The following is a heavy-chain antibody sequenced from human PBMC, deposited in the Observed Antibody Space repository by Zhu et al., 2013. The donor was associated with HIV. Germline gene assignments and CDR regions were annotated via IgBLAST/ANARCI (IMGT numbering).Heavy chain of an antibody. CDR2: IVVGSGNT. CDR3: AADRGSGSYYTNC. V-gene: IGHV1-58*01. J-gene: IGHJ4*02. D-gene: IGHD3-10*01. CDR1: GFTFTSSA. Sequence: QMQLVQSGPEVKKPGTSVKVSCKASGFTFTSSAVQWVRQARGQRLEWIGWIVVGSGNTNYAQKFQERVTITRDMSTSTAYMELSSLRSEDTAVYYCAADRGSGSYYTNCWGQGTLVTVSS.